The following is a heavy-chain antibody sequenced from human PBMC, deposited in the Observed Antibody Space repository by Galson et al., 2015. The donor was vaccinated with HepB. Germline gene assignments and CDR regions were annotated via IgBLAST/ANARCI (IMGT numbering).Heavy chain of an antibody. Sequence: SLRLSCAASGFTFSSYSMNWVRQAPGKGLEWVSYISSSSSTIYYADSVKGRFTISRDNAKNSLYLQMNSLRAEDTAVYYCAKGIGFLEWLVSYDLAENWFDPWGQGTLVTVSS. CDR3: AKGIGFLEWLVSYDLAENWFDP. V-gene: IGHV3-48*01. CDR1: GFTFSSYS. J-gene: IGHJ5*02. CDR2: ISSSSSTI. D-gene: IGHD3-3*02.